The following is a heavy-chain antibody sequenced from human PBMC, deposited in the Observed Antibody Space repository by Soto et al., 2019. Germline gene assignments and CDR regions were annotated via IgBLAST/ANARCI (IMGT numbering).Heavy chain of an antibody. J-gene: IGHJ6*02. V-gene: IGHV1-46*01. Sequence: ASEKVSCKASGYTLTNYYLHCVRQAPGQGPEWMGIINPSGGITNDAQKFQDRVTMTSDTSTSTVYMELSSLRSEDTAVYYCARGISTTRYYYSYGMDVWGQGTTVTVSS. CDR2: INPSGGIT. D-gene: IGHD2-2*01. CDR1: GYTLTNYY. CDR3: ARGISTTRYYYSYGMDV.